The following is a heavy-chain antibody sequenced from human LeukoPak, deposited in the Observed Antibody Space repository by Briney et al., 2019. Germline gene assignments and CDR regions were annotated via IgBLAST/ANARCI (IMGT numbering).Heavy chain of an antibody. Sequence: SETLSLTCTISGGSISSYYWSWIRQPPGKGLEWIGYIYYSGSTNYNPSLKSRVTISVDTSKNQFSLKLSSVTAADTAVYYCARAGCSGGSCYYFDYWGQGTLVTVSS. D-gene: IGHD2-15*01. CDR2: IYYSGST. CDR1: GGSISSYY. CDR3: ARAGCSGGSCYYFDY. J-gene: IGHJ4*02. V-gene: IGHV4-59*01.